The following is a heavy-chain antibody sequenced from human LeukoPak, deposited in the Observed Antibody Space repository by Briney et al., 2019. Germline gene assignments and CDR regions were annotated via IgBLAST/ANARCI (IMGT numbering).Heavy chain of an antibody. Sequence: GGSLRLSCAASGFTVSSNYMSWVRQASGKGLEWVSVIYSGGSTYYADSVKGRFTISRDNSKNTLYLQMNSLRAEDTAVYYCARDSPSSGWDYWGQGTLVTVSS. J-gene: IGHJ4*02. V-gene: IGHV3-66*01. CDR3: ARDSPSSGWDY. CDR2: IYSGGST. CDR1: GFTVSSNY. D-gene: IGHD6-19*01.